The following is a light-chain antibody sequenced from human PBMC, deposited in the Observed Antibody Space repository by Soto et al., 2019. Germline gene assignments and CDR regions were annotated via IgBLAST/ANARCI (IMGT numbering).Light chain of an antibody. CDR1: SSDVGGYNY. J-gene: IGLJ1*01. CDR2: EVS. CDR3: SSFAGNNIYV. V-gene: IGLV2-8*01. Sequence: QSVLTQAPSASGSPGQSVTISCTGTSSDVGGYNYVSWYQQHPGKAPKLMIHEVSKRPSGVPDRFSGSKSGNTASLTVSGLQAEDEADYYCSSFAGNNIYVFGTGTKVTVL.